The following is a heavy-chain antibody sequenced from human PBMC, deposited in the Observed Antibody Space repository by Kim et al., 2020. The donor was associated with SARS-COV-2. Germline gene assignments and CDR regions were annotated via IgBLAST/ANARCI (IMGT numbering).Heavy chain of an antibody. J-gene: IGHJ4*02. D-gene: IGHD5-18*01. CDR2: LYYSGST. CDR1: GASISSSSYY. CDR3: ATGGIQLWLSSYYFDY. V-gene: IGHV4-39*01. Sequence: SETLSLTCTVSGASISSSSYYWGWIRQPPGKGLEWIGSLYYSGSTYYNPALKSRVTISVDTSKNQFSLKLSSVTAADTAVYYCATGGIQLWLSSYYFDYWGQGTLVTVSS.